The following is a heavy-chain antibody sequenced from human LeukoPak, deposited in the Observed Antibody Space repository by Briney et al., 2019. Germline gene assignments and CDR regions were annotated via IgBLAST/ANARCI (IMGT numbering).Heavy chain of an antibody. CDR2: VSYSGST. Sequence: SETLSLTCTVSGGSISSYYWSWVRQPPGKGLEWVGYVSYSGSTDYNPSLKSRVIISIDTPKNQFSLRLSSVTAADTAVYYCARENDRYGRIDYWGQGTQVTVSS. D-gene: IGHD5-18*01. CDR1: GGSISSYY. CDR3: ARENDRYGRIDY. V-gene: IGHV4-59*01. J-gene: IGHJ4*02.